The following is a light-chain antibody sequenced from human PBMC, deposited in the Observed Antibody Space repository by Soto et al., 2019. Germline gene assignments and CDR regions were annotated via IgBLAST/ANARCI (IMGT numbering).Light chain of an antibody. J-gene: IGKJ1*01. CDR2: AAS. CDR1: QNVRTF. V-gene: IGKV3-11*01. CDR3: QQHSHWPPWT. Sequence: EVVLTQSPATLSLSPGERATLSCRASQNVRTFLDWYQQKPGQAPRLLIYAASNRATGITDRFSGSGSGTDFTLTISSLEPEDFAVYYCQQHSHWPPWTFGQGTRVDIQ.